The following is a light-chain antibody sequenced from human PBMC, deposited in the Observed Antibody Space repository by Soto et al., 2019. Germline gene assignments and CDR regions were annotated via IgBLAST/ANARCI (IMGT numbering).Light chain of an antibody. J-gene: IGKJ5*01. CDR3: QQRSNWPTT. Sequence: EIVLTQFPATLSLSPGERATLSCRTSQSVSSYFAWYQQKPGRAPRLLIYDASNRATGIPARFIGSGSGTDFTLTISSLEPEDFAVYYCQQRSNWPTTLGQGTRLEIK. V-gene: IGKV3-11*01. CDR1: QSVSSY. CDR2: DAS.